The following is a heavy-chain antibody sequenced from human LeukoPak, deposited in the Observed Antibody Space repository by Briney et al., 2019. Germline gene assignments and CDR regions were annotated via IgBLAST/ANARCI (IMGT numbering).Heavy chain of an antibody. D-gene: IGHD3-10*01. V-gene: IGHV3-23*01. J-gene: IGHJ5*02. CDR2: ISGSGGST. Sequence: GGPLRLSCAASGFTLSSYAMSWVRQAPGKGLEWVSAISGSGGSTYYADSVKGRFTISRDNSKNTLYLQMNSLRAEDTAVYYCAKVPAMVRGVKNNWFDPWGQGTLVTVSS. CDR1: GFTLSSYA. CDR3: AKVPAMVRGVKNNWFDP.